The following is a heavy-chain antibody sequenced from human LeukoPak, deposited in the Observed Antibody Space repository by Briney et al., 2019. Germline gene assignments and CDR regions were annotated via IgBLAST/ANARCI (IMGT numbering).Heavy chain of an antibody. V-gene: IGHV4-4*07. CDR3: ARGRYCNATICSGGDAFDI. Sequence: PSETLSLTCTVSGGSISNYYWSWLRQPAGKGLEWTGRIYTSASTNYNPSLKSRVTLSVDASKNQFSLRLSSLTAADTAVYYCARGRYCNATICSGGDAFDIWGQGTVVTVSS. J-gene: IGHJ3*02. CDR2: IYTSAST. CDR1: GGSISNYY. D-gene: IGHD5-24*01.